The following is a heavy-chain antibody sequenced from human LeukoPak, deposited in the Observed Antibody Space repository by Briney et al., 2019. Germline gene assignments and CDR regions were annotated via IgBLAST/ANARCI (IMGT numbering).Heavy chain of an antibody. CDR3: ARATLDN. Sequence: GGSLRLSCAASGFTVGSTYISWVRQAPGKGLEWVSVIYSGGSTKYADSVKARFTISRDNSKNTVYLQMNNLRAEDTAVYYCARATLDNWGQGTLVTISS. J-gene: IGHJ4*02. CDR1: GFTVGSTY. V-gene: IGHV3-53*01. CDR2: IYSGGST.